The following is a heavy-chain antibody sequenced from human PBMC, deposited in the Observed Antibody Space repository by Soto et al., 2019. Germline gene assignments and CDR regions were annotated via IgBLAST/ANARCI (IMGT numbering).Heavy chain of an antibody. Sequence: GGSLRLSCAASGFTFSSYSMNWVRQAPGKGLEWVSSISSSSSYIYYADSVKGRFTISRDNAKNSLYLQMNSLRAEDTAVYYCARDDTGTTSYFHYWGQGTLVTVS. J-gene: IGHJ4*02. CDR2: ISSSSSYI. D-gene: IGHD1-7*01. CDR3: ARDDTGTTSYFHY. CDR1: GFTFSSYS. V-gene: IGHV3-21*01.